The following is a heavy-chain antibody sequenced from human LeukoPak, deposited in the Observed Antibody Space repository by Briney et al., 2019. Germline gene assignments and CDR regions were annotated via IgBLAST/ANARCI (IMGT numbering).Heavy chain of an antibody. CDR3: ARDVYSSGWYDLNYYYYTDV. D-gene: IGHD6-19*01. V-gene: IGHV3-7*01. Sequence: GGSLRLSCAASGFTFSSYWMSWVRQAPGKGLEWVANIKQDGSEKYYVDSVKGRFTISRDNAMNSLYLQMNSLRAEDTAVYYCARDVYSSGWYDLNYYYYTDVWGKGTTVTVSS. J-gene: IGHJ6*03. CDR2: IKQDGSEK. CDR1: GFTFSSYW.